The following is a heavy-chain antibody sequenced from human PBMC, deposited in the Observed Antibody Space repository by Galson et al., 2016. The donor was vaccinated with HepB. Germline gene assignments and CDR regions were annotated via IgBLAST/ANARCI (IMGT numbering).Heavy chain of an antibody. CDR2: IYSGGIT. Sequence: SLRLSCAASGFTVFNNYMTWVRQAPGKGLEWVSLIYSGGITHYADSVKGRFTISRDSSKNTLYLQMNNLRAEDTAVYYCARSQISGVVNGPYWGQGTLVTVSS. CDR1: GFTVFNNY. J-gene: IGHJ4*02. V-gene: IGHV3-66*01. CDR3: ARSQISGVVNGPY. D-gene: IGHD3-3*01.